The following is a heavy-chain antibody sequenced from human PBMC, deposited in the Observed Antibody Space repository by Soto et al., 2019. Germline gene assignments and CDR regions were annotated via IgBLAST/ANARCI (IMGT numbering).Heavy chain of an antibody. V-gene: IGHV1-8*01. CDR3: ARGPYSRPNYYHYYGMDV. CDR2: MNPNSGNT. CDR1: GYTYTSYD. D-gene: IGHD6-13*01. J-gene: IGHJ6*02. Sequence: ASGKVSYKASGYTYTSYDINWVRQATGQGLEWMGWMNPNSGNTGYAQKFQGRVTMTRNTSISTAYMELSSLRSEDTAVYYCARGPYSRPNYYHYYGMDVWGQGTTVTVSS.